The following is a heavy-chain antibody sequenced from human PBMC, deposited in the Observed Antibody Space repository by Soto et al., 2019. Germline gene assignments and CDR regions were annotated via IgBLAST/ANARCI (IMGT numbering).Heavy chain of an antibody. J-gene: IGHJ5*02. CDR3: ARPMAVGYGGYDSPFDP. CDR1: GYDFTTNW. CDR2: FYPLDSDT. D-gene: IGHD5-12*01. Sequence: GESLKISCRGSGYDFTTNWIGWLRRMPGKGLELMGSFYPLDSDTRYSPSFKGQVTFSGDTSVSTAYLQWTSVQASDSAMYYCARPMAVGYGGYDSPFDPWGQGTLVTVSS. V-gene: IGHV5-51*01.